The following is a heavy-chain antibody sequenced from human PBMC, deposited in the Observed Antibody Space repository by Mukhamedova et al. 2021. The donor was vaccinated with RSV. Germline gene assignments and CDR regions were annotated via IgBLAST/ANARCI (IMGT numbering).Heavy chain of an antibody. V-gene: IGHV1-46*01. J-gene: IGHJ2*01. CDR3: EREGVEWLPDYWCFDL. Sequence: EYMGKINPRGGSTTYAQRFQGRVTMTRDTSTSTVYMQLSSLRSDDTAVYYCEREGVEWLPDYWCFDLWGRGTLVTVSS. D-gene: IGHD3-3*01. CDR2: INPRGGST.